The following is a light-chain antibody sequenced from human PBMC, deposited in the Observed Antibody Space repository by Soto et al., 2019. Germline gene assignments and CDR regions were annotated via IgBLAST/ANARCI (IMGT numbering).Light chain of an antibody. Sequence: QSALTQPASVSGSPGQSITISCTGTSSDVGGYNYVPWYQQHPGKATKLMIYDVSNRPSGVSNRFSGSKSGNTASLTISGLQAEDDADYYCSSYTSSSTVVFGGGTKLTV. J-gene: IGLJ2*01. CDR3: SSYTSSSTVV. CDR2: DVS. V-gene: IGLV2-14*01. CDR1: SSDVGGYNY.